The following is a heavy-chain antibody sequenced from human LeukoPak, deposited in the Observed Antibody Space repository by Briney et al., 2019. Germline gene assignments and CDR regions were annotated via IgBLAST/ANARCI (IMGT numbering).Heavy chain of an antibody. CDR1: GLTFRNYW. CDR3: ASQSYARFDP. CDR2: IQPDGSEQ. V-gene: IGHV3-7*01. J-gene: IGHJ5*02. Sequence: GGSLRLSCAASGLTFRNYWMSWVRQAPGKGLGWVGNIQPDGSEQYPVDSVKGRFTISRDNARNSLFLQMNSLRVEDTAVYYCASQSYARFDPWGQGTLVTVSS. D-gene: IGHD3-16*01.